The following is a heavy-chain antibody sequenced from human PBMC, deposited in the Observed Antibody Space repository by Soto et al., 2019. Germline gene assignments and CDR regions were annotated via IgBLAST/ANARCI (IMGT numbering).Heavy chain of an antibody. J-gene: IGHJ4*02. CDR2: IRNRANSYTT. D-gene: IGHD3-22*01. Sequence: GGSLRLSCAASGFTFRDYYMDWVRQAPGKGLEWVGRIRNRANSYTTEYAASVKGRFTISRDDSKNSLYLQMNSLKTEDTAVYYCTRSGGYYDSSPDYWGQGTLVTV. CDR3: TRSGGYYDSSPDY. CDR1: GFTFRDYY. V-gene: IGHV3-72*01.